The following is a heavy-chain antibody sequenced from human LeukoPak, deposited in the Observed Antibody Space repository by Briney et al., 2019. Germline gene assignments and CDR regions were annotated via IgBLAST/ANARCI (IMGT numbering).Heavy chain of an antibody. V-gene: IGHV3-66*01. CDR2: IYSGGST. CDR3: ARDRDSSGYSRYYYYYGMDV. J-gene: IGHJ6*02. CDR1: GFTVSSNY. Sequence: PGGSLRLSCAASGFTVSSNYMSWVRQAPGKGLEWVSVIYSGGSTYYADSVKGRFTISRDNSKNTLYLQMNSLRAEDTAVYYCARDRDSSGYSRYYYYYGMDVWGQGTTVTVSS. D-gene: IGHD3-22*01.